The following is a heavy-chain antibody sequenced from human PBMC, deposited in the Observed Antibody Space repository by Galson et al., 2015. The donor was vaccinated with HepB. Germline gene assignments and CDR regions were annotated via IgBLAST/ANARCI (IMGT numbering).Heavy chain of an antibody. CDR3: ARDRDDYYSGPFGY. CDR1: GFTFSSYA. J-gene: IGHJ4*02. D-gene: IGHD3-22*01. Sequence: SLRLSCAASGFTFSSYAMHWVRQAPGKGLEWVAVISYDGSNKYYADSVKGRFTISRDNSKNTLYLQMNSLRAEDTAVYYCARDRDDYYSGPFGYWGQGTLVTVSS. CDR2: ISYDGSNK. V-gene: IGHV3-30*04.